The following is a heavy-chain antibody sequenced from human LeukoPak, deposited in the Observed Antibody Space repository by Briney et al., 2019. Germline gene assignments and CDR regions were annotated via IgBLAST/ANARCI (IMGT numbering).Heavy chain of an antibody. CDR1: GFTFSSYG. D-gene: IGHD2-2*01. CDR3: AKGADIVVVPAAYPVDY. Sequence: GGSLRLSCAASGFTFSSYGMHWVRQAPGKGLEWVAFIRYDGSNKYYADSVKGRFTISRDNSKNTLYLQMNSLRAEDTAVYYCAKGADIVVVPAAYPVDYWGQGTLVTVSS. CDR2: IRYDGSNK. J-gene: IGHJ4*02. V-gene: IGHV3-30*02.